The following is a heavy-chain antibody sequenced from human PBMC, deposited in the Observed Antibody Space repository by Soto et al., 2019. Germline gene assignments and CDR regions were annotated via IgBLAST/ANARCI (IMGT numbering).Heavy chain of an antibody. CDR3: AKDHLTGFGRSFDL. D-gene: IGHD3-10*01. CDR1: GFTFSSYA. J-gene: IGHJ2*01. V-gene: IGHV3-23*01. Sequence: GGSLRLSCAVSGFTFSSYAMSWVRQAPGKGLEWVSAISGGGSTRLYADSVKGRFTISRDNSENTLYLQMNSLGAEDTAVYYCAKDHLTGFGRSFDLWGRGTLVTVSS. CDR2: ISGGGSTR.